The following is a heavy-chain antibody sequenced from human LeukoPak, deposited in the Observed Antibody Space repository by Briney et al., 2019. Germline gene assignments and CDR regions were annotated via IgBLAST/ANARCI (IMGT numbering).Heavy chain of an antibody. V-gene: IGHV1-18*01. D-gene: IGHD2-2*01. Sequence: ASVKVSCKASGYTFTSYGISWVRQAPGQGLEWMGWISAYNGNTNYAQELQGRVTMTTDTSTSTAYMELRSLRSDDTAVYYCARVEPVVPAARSMDVWGKGTTVTVSS. CDR1: GYTFTSYG. J-gene: IGHJ6*03. CDR3: ARVEPVVPAARSMDV. CDR2: ISAYNGNT.